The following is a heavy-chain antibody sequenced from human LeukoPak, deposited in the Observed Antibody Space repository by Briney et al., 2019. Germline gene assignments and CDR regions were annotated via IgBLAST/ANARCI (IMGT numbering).Heavy chain of an antibody. CDR1: GFTFSTYS. CDR2: ISSDSGHI. Sequence: GGSLRLSCAASGFTFSTYSMNWVRQAPGKKLEWVSSISSDSGHIYYADSVKGRFTISRDNAKNSLFLQMNSLRAEDTAVYYCASTGAVLRLPDVWGKGTTVTISS. V-gene: IGHV3-21*01. CDR3: ASTGAVLRLPDV. D-gene: IGHD4-17*01. J-gene: IGHJ6*04.